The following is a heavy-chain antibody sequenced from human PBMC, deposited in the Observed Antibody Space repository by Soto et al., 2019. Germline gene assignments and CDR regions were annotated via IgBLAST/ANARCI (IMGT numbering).Heavy chain of an antibody. CDR3: AAKTPYCSGGSCYKYYFDY. CDR1: GYTFTGYY. CDR2: INPNSGDT. D-gene: IGHD2-15*01. V-gene: IGHV1-2*02. Sequence: ASVKVSCKASGYTFTGYYMHWVRQAPGQGLEWMGWINPNSGDTNYAQKFQGRVTMTRDTSISTAYMELSRLRSDDTAVYYCAAKTPYCSGGSCYKYYFDYWGQGTLVTVSS. J-gene: IGHJ4*02.